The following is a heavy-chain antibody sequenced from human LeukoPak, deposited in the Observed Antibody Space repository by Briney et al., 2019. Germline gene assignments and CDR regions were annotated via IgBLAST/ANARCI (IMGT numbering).Heavy chain of an antibody. CDR2: IYYSGST. Sequence: PSETLSLTCTVSGGSISGYYWTWIRQPPGKGLEWIGYIYYSGSTNYNPSLKSRVTMSVDTSKNQFSLKLSSVTAADTAVYYCARNRIATHDYYYYMDVWGKGTTVTVSS. CDR1: GGSISGYY. CDR3: ARNRIATHDYYYYMDV. J-gene: IGHJ6*03. V-gene: IGHV4-59*12.